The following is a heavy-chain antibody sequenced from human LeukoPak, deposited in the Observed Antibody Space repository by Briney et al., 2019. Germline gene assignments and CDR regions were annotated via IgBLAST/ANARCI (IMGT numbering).Heavy chain of an antibody. V-gene: IGHV4-4*07. Sequence: ASETLSLTCTISGGSISSYYWSWSRQPAGKGLEWIGRIYTSGSTNYNPSLKSRVTISVDTSKNQFSLKLSSVTAADTAVYYCARGHRTPAWGWEYYFDYWGQGTLVTVSS. D-gene: IGHD7-27*01. CDR1: GGSISSYY. J-gene: IGHJ4*02. CDR2: IYTSGST. CDR3: ARGHRTPAWGWEYYFDY.